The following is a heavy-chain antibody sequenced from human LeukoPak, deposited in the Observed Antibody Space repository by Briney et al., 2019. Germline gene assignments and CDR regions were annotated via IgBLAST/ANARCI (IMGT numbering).Heavy chain of an antibody. J-gene: IGHJ3*02. V-gene: IGHV4-38-2*01. D-gene: IGHD1-1*01. Sequence: SETLSLTCAVSGYSISSGYDWGWIRQPPGKGLEWIGSIYHSGSTYYNPSLKSRVTISVDTSKNQFSLKLSSVTAADTAVYYCATNWNLDAFDIWGQGTMVTVSS. CDR2: IYHSGST. CDR1: GYSISSGYD. CDR3: ATNWNLDAFDI.